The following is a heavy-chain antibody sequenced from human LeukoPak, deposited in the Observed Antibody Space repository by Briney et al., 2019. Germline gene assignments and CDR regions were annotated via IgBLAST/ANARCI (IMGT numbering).Heavy chain of an antibody. J-gene: IGHJ5*02. CDR2: IIPIFGIA. CDR1: GGTFSSYA. Sequence: VASVKVSCKASGGTFSSYAISWVRQAPGQGLEWMGRIIPIFGIANYAQKFQGRVTITADKSTSTAYMELSSLRSEDTAVYHCATCIAAAGTRWFDPWGQGTLVTVSS. CDR3: ATCIAAAGTRWFDP. V-gene: IGHV1-69*04. D-gene: IGHD6-13*01.